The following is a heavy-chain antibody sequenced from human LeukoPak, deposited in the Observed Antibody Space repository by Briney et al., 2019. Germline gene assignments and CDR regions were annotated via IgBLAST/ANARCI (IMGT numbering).Heavy chain of an antibody. J-gene: IGHJ3*02. CDR1: GFTFSSYA. V-gene: IGHV3-23*01. CDR2: ISGSGGST. CDR3: ASPEYCSSTSCYHDAFDI. Sequence: PGGSLRLSCAASGFTFSSYAMSWVRQAPGKGLEWVSAISGSGGSTYYADSVKGRFIISRDNSKNTLYLQMNSLRAEDTAVYYCASPEYCSSTSCYHDAFDIWGQGTMVTVSS. D-gene: IGHD2-2*01.